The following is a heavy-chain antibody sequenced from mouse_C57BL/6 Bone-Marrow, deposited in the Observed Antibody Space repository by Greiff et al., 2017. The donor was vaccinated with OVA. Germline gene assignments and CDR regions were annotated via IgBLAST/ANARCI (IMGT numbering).Heavy chain of an antibody. CDR1: GYTFTSYW. Sequence: QVQLQQPGTELVKPGASVKLSCKASGYTFTSYWMHWVKQRPGQGLEWIGNINPSNSGTNYNEKFKSKATLTVDKSSSTAYMQLSSLTSEDSAVYDCARSGDYDSDWYFDVWGTGTTVTVSS. CDR2: INPSNSGT. V-gene: IGHV1-53*01. J-gene: IGHJ1*03. CDR3: ARSGDYDSDWYFDV. D-gene: IGHD2-4*01.